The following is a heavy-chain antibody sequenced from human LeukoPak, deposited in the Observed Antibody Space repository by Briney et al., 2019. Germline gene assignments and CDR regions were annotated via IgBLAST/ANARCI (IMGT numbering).Heavy chain of an antibody. D-gene: IGHD5-12*01. J-gene: IGHJ4*02. CDR2: ISVSGGNT. CDR3: AKGYSGYDWVDY. CDR1: GFTFSSYA. Sequence: GGALRLSGAASGFTFSSYAMSWVRQAPGKGLEWVSTISVSGGNTYYADSVKGRFTISRDNSKNTLYLQMNSLRAEDTAVYYCAKGYSGYDWVDYWGQGTLVTVSS. V-gene: IGHV3-23*01.